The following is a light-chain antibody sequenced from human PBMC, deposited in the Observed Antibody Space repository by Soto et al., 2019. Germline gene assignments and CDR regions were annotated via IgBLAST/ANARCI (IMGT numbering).Light chain of an antibody. CDR1: KSISSW. CDR3: QQYNSYSRT. V-gene: IGKV1-5*01. Sequence: DIQMTQSTSTLSASVGDRVTITCRASKSISSWLAWYQQKPGKAPKLLIYDASSLESGVPSRFSGSGSGTEFTLTISSLQPDDFATYYCQQYNSYSRTFGQGTKLESK. CDR2: DAS. J-gene: IGKJ2*02.